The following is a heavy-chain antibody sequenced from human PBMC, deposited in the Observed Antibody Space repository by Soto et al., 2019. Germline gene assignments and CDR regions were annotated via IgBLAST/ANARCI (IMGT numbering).Heavy chain of an antibody. CDR2: KWSDGSNE. CDR3: ARGLIAVAGYYYGMDV. J-gene: IGHJ6*02. V-gene: IGHV3-33*01. Sequence: GGSLRLSCEASGFRFSIYDMYWVRQAPGKGLEWVAVKWSDGSNEYYANSVKGRFTISRDNSKDTLYLQMNTLRAEDTAVYYCARGLIAVAGYYYGMDVWGQGTMVTVSS. D-gene: IGHD6-19*01. CDR1: GFRFSIYD.